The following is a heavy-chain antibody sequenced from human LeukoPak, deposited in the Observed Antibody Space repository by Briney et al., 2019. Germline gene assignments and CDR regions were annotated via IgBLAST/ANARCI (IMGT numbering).Heavy chain of an antibody. D-gene: IGHD5-12*01. CDR2: IYYGGTT. V-gene: IGHV4-59*01. J-gene: IGHJ4*02. CDR1: GCSLSTYS. Sequence: AGTLSLTCIVSGCSLSTYSLSWARQAPGKGLEWIGYIYYGGTTNYNPSLKSRVTISADTAKNPFSLRLRPVTAADTAIYYCARDTNVASGMQHWGQGTLVTVSS. CDR3: ARDTNVASGMQH.